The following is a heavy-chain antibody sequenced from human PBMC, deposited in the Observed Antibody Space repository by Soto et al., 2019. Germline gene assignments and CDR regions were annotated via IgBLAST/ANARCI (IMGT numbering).Heavy chain of an antibody. D-gene: IGHD3-22*01. V-gene: IGHV3-11*01. Sequence: GGSLRLSCAASGFTFSDYYMSWIRQAPGKGLEWVSYISSSGSTIYYADSVKGRFTISRDNAKNSLYLQMNSLRAEDTAVYYCARDGSAEVVAGIAPNRHPDDYWGQGTLVTVSS. CDR3: ARDGSAEVVAGIAPNRHPDDY. CDR2: ISSSGSTI. CDR1: GFTFSDYY. J-gene: IGHJ4*02.